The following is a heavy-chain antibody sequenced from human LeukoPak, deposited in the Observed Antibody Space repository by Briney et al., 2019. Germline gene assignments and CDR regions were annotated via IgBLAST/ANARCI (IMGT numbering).Heavy chain of an antibody. CDR3: ARGPYDIVEVPAAIAFDY. V-gene: IGHV3-23*01. J-gene: IGHJ4*02. D-gene: IGHD2-2*01. CDR1: GFTFSSYA. CDR2: LSGSGGNT. Sequence: GGSLRLSCAASGFTFSSYAMSWVRQAPGKGLEWVSTLSGSGGNTYYADSVKGRVTISRDNSKNTLYLQMNSLRAEDTAVYYCARGPYDIVEVPAAIAFDYWGQGTLVTVSS.